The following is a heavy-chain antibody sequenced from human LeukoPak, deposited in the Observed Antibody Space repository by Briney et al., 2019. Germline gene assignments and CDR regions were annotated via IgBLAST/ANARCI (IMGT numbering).Heavy chain of an antibody. V-gene: IGHV4-34*01. CDR1: GGSFSGYY. Sequence: SETLSLTCAVYGGSFSGYYWSWIRQPPGKGLEWIGEINHSGSTNYNPSLKSRVTISVDRSKNQFSLKLSSVTAADTAVYYCARRGSSWWNWGQGTLVTVSS. J-gene: IGHJ4*02. D-gene: IGHD6-13*01. CDR2: INHSGST. CDR3: ARRGSSWWN.